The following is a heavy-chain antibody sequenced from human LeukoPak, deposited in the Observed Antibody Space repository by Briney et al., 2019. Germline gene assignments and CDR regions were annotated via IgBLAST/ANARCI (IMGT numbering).Heavy chain of an antibody. Sequence: GGSLRLSCAASGFTFSSYGMHWVRQAPGKGLEWVAVISYDGSNKYYADSVKGRFTISRDNSKNTLYLQMNSLRAEDTAVYYCAKGHGVGSRRTNAFDIWGQGTMVTVSS. CDR3: AKGHGVGSRRTNAFDI. D-gene: IGHD1-1*01. CDR1: GFTFSSYG. J-gene: IGHJ3*02. CDR2: ISYDGSNK. V-gene: IGHV3-30*18.